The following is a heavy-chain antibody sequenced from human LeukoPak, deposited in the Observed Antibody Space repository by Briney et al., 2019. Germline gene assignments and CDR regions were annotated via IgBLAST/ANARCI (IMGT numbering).Heavy chain of an antibody. Sequence: GGSLRLSCAASGFTFSSYEMNWVRQAPGRGLGWVSYISNSDSTIYYADSVKGRFTISRDNAKNSLYLQMNSLGAEDTAVYYCARERGGFCSSTTCSRAFDIWGQGTMVTVSS. CDR3: ARERGGFCSSTTCSRAFDI. D-gene: IGHD2-2*03. J-gene: IGHJ3*02. V-gene: IGHV3-48*03. CDR2: ISNSDSTI. CDR1: GFTFSSYE.